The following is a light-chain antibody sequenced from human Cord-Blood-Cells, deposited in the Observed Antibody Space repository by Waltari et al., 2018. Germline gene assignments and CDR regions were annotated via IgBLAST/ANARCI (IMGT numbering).Light chain of an antibody. J-gene: IGKJ1*01. CDR1: QSVRSSY. CDR3: QQYGSSPRT. V-gene: IGKV3-20*01. Sequence: EIVLTQSPGTLSLSPGERATLSCRASQSVRSSYLAWYQQKPGQAPRLLIYGASSRATGIPYRFSGSVSGTDFTLTISRLEPEDFAVYYCQQYGSSPRTFGQGTKVEIK. CDR2: GAS.